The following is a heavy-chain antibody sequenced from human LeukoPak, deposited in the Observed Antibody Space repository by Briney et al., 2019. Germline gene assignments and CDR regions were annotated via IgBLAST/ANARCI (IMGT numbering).Heavy chain of an antibody. CDR3: ARGPVADY. J-gene: IGHJ4*02. CDR2: IYYSGST. CDR1: GGSISSYY. V-gene: IGHV4-59*01. Sequence: SETLSLTCTVSGGSISSYYWSWIRQPPGKGLEWIWYIYYSGSTNYNPSLTSRGTISVATSKTQFSLKLSSVTAADTAVYYCARGPVADYWGQGTLVTVSS.